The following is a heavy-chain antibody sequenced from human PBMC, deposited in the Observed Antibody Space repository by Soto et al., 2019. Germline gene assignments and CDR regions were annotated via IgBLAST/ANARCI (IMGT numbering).Heavy chain of an antibody. D-gene: IGHD5-18*01. CDR2: IRYDGSNK. CDR1: GFTFSSYG. Sequence: GGSLRLSCAASGFTFSSYGMHWVRQAPGKGLEWVAVIRYDGSNKYYADSVKGRFTISRDNSKNTLYLQMNSLRAEDTAVYYCARDQRIQYYGMDVWGQGTTVTVSS. V-gene: IGHV3-33*01. CDR3: ARDQRIQYYGMDV. J-gene: IGHJ6*02.